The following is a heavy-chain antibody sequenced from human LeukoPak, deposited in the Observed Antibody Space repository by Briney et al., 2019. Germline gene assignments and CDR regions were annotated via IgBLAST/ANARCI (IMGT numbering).Heavy chain of an antibody. J-gene: IGHJ4*02. V-gene: IGHV3-23*01. CDR2: INGRGVNT. CDR1: GFTFRRYG. CDR3: AKDSSGYYYSGEVD. Sequence: HPGGTLRLSCSASGFTFRRYGMSWVRPAPGKGLEWVSSINGRGVNTFYGDSVKGRFTISRDNSKNTLYLQMNSLRAEDTAVYYCAKDSSGYYYSGEVDWGQGTLVTVSS. D-gene: IGHD3-22*01.